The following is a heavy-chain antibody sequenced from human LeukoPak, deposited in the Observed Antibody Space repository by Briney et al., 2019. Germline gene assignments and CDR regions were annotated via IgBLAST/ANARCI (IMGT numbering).Heavy chain of an antibody. J-gene: IGHJ4*02. V-gene: IGHV4-59*01. CDR3: ARDKRGSGGFYY. CDR2: IYYSGST. Sequence: SETLSLTCTVSGGSISSYYWSWIRQPPGKGLEWIGCIYYSGSTNYNPSLKSRVTISVDTSKNQFSLKLSSVTAADTAVYYCARDKRGSGGFYYWGQGTLVTVSS. CDR1: GGSISSYY. D-gene: IGHD3-10*01.